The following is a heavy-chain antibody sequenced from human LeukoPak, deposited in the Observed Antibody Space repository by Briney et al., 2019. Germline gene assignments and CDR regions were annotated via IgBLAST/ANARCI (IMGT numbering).Heavy chain of an antibody. CDR3: AKDGGLWVSAHWGDS. D-gene: IGHD7-27*01. Sequence: GGSLRLSCVVAGFTFSNHWMSWVRQAPGKGLEWVADIKPDGSGQYLVDSVKGRFTISRDNAKNSQYLQMNSLRAEDTAVYYCAKDGGLWVSAHWGDSWGRGTLVTVSS. J-gene: IGHJ4*02. CDR2: IKPDGSGQ. V-gene: IGHV3-7*01. CDR1: GFTFSNHW.